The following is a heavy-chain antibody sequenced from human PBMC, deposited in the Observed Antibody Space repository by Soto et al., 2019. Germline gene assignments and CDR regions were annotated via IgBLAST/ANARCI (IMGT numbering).Heavy chain of an antibody. CDR2: INPNGGGT. D-gene: IGHD5-18*01. CDR3: ARARLGYFYVIFDH. CDR1: GYIFTTYY. J-gene: IGHJ4*02. Sequence: QVQLVQSGAEVKEPGASVKVSCKASGYIFTTYYIHWVRQAPGQGLEWIGIINPNGGGTTYAQKFQGRVTMTRDTSTSTVYMDLSSLGSEDTAVYYCARARLGYFYVIFDHWDQGALVTVTS. V-gene: IGHV1-46*01.